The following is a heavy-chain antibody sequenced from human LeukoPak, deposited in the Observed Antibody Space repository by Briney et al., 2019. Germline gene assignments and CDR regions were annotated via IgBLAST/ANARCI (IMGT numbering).Heavy chain of an antibody. D-gene: IGHD3-22*01. V-gene: IGHV4-38-2*02. J-gene: IGHJ4*02. CDR2: IYHSGST. Sequence: SKTLSLTCTVSGYSISSGYYWGWIRQPPGKGLEWIGSIYHSGSTYYNPSLKSRVTISVDTSKNQFSLKLSSVTAADTAVYYCARAYYSSGQTPFDYWGQGTLVTVSS. CDR1: GYSISSGYY. CDR3: ARAYYSSGQTPFDY.